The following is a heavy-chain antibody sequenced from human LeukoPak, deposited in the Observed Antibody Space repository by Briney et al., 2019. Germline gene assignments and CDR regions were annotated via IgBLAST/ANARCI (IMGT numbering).Heavy chain of an antibody. Sequence: PGGSLRLSCAASGFTFSSYAITWVRQAPGKGLEWVSSIRSTGDSTFYADSVKGRFTVSRDNSKNSLYLQMSSLTAADTAVYYCAKDRSIGTYYTLDHWGQGTLVTVSS. CDR1: GFTFSSYA. D-gene: IGHD1-26*01. J-gene: IGHJ4*02. CDR3: AKDRSIGTYYTLDH. V-gene: IGHV3-23*01. CDR2: IRSTGDST.